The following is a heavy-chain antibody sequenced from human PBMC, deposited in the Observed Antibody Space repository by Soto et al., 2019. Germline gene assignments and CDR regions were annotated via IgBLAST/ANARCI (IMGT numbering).Heavy chain of an antibody. CDR2: ISDTGGDS. CDR3: VRDLYRSATMPCLDH. CDR1: YA. D-gene: IGHD1-1*01. V-gene: IGHV3-23*01. J-gene: IGHJ4*02. Sequence: YAMSWVRQSPGKGLEWVSSISDTGGDSYYADSMDGRFTVSRDNSKNTLYLQISNLRAEDTAIYYCVRDLYRSATMPCLDHWGQGALVTVSS.